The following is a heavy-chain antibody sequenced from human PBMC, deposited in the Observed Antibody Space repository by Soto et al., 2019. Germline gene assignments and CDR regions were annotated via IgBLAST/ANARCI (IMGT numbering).Heavy chain of an antibody. CDR3: ATYDGYCSGGSCFRFDP. CDR2: IYPGDSDT. V-gene: IGHV5-51*01. Sequence: PGESLKISCKGSGYSFTSYWIGWVRQMPGKGLEWMGVIYPGDSDTRYSPSFQGQVTISADKSISTAYLQWSSLKASDTAMYYCATYDGYCSGGSCFRFDPWGQGTLVTVSS. D-gene: IGHD2-15*01. CDR1: GYSFTSYW. J-gene: IGHJ5*02.